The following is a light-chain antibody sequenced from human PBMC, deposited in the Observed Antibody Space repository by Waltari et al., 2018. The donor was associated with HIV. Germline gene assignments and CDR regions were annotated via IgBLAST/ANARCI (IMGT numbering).Light chain of an antibody. CDR2: RAY. Sequence: QSVLTQPPSASGTLGQSVTISCPGSSSNVGSKPVYWFQQVSGTAPKLLIYRAYQRRSGIPGRFSGTKSGASAFLVTSGLRAEDEADYYCVAWDDSLRGYVFGTGTKVSVL. J-gene: IGLJ1*01. CDR1: SSNVGSKP. V-gene: IGLV1-47*01. CDR3: VAWDDSLRGYV.